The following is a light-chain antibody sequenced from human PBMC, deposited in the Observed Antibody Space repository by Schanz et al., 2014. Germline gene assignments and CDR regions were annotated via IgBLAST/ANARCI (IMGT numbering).Light chain of an antibody. CDR3: QQRSNWPPRLT. CDR1: QSVNTF. J-gene: IGKJ3*01. CDR2: GAS. Sequence: EIVLTQSPATLSLSPGEGAALSCRASQSVNTFLAWYQQKPGQAPRLLIYGASNRATGIPARFSGSGSGTDFTLTISSLEPEDFAVYYCQQRSNWPPRLTFGPGTKVDIK. V-gene: IGKV3-11*01.